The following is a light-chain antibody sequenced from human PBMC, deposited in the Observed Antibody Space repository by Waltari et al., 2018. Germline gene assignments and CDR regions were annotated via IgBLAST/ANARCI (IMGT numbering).Light chain of an antibody. V-gene: IGLV2-23*02. CDR3: CSYAGRSTLEV. J-gene: IGLJ1*01. Sequence: QSALTQPASVSGSPGKSITIPCTGTSSDVGSYNLVTWYQQHPGKAPKLMIFEVSKRPSGVSNRFSGSKSGNTASLTISGLQAEDEADYYCCSYAGRSTLEVFGTGTKVTVL. CDR2: EVS. CDR1: SSDVGSYNL.